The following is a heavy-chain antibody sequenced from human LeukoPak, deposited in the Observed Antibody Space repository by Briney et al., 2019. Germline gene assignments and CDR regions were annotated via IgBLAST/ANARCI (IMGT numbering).Heavy chain of an antibody. CDR2: ISSSSSYI. D-gene: IGHD2-15*01. V-gene: IGHV3-21*01. CDR1: GFTFSSYS. CDR3: ARDRESYCTGGSCYSTGDY. J-gene: IGHJ4*02. Sequence: PGGSLRLSCAASGFTFSSYSMNWVRQAPGKGLEWVSSISSSSSYIYCADSVKGRFTMSRDNAKNSLYLQMNSLRAEDTAVYYCARDRESYCTGGSCYSTGDYWGQGTLVTVSS.